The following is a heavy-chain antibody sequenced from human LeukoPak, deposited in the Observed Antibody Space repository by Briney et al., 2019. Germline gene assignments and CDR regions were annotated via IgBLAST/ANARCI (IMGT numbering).Heavy chain of an antibody. Sequence: PGGSLRLSCAASGFTFSSYAMSWVRQAPGKGLEWVANIKQDGSEKYYVDSVKGRFTISRDNAKNSLYLQMNSLRAEDTAVYYCARVRGTTVTTGADYWGQGTLVTVSS. V-gene: IGHV3-7*01. CDR1: GFTFSSYA. CDR3: ARVRGTTVTTGADY. D-gene: IGHD4-11*01. CDR2: IKQDGSEK. J-gene: IGHJ4*02.